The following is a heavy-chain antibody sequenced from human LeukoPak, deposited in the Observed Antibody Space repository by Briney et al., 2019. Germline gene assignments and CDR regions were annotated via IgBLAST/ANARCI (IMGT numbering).Heavy chain of an antibody. CDR2: FYRGRTT. Sequence: GGSLRLSCAASGVTFSSNYMNWVRQAPGKGVELVSLFYRGRTTYYAASVKGRFTISRHNSNNTLYLQMNSLRPEDTAVYYCARSYYSGPGSFDLWGQGTLVTVSS. J-gene: IGHJ5*02. V-gene: IGHV3-53*04. D-gene: IGHD2-21*01. CDR3: ARSYYSGPGSFDL. CDR1: GVTFSSNY.